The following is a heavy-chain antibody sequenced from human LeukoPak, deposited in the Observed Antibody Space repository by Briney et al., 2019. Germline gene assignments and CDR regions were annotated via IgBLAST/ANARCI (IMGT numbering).Heavy chain of an antibody. CDR1: GYRFTSYG. Sequence: ASVKVSCKASGYRFTSYGFSWVQQAPGQGLEWMGWISAYSGTTDYAQKVQGRVTMTTDTSTTTAYMELRSLRSDDTAVHYCARDRLTSSSFRHYYDTAGYQSDAFDLWGQGTMVTVSS. D-gene: IGHD3-22*01. J-gene: IGHJ3*01. V-gene: IGHV1-18*01. CDR3: ARDRLTSSSFRHYYDTAGYQSDAFDL. CDR2: ISAYSGTT.